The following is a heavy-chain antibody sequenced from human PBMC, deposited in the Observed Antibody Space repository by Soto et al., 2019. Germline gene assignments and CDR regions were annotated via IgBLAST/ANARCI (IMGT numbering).Heavy chain of an antibody. CDR3: ARGNPLGYYYYYGMDV. Sequence: QVQLVESGGGVVQPGRSLRLSCAASGFTFSSYAMHWVRQAPGKGLEWVAVISYDGSNKYYADSVKGRFTISRDNSKNTLDLQMNSLRAEDTAVYYCARGNPLGYYYYYGMDVWGQGTTVTVSS. CDR1: GFTFSSYA. V-gene: IGHV3-30-3*01. J-gene: IGHJ6*02. CDR2: ISYDGSNK. D-gene: IGHD4-4*01.